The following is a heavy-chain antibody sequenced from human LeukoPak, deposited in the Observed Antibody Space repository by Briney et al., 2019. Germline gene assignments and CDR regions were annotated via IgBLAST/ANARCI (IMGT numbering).Heavy chain of an antibody. CDR1: GGSFSGYY. J-gene: IGHJ3*02. CDR3: ARLGELNDAFDI. Sequence: SETLSLTCAVYGGSFSGYYWSWIRRPPGKGLEWIGEINHSGGTNYNPSLKSRVTISVDTSKNQFSLKLSSVTAADTAVYYCARLGELNDAFDIWGQGTMVTVSS. CDR2: INHSGGT. D-gene: IGHD3-10*01. V-gene: IGHV4-34*01.